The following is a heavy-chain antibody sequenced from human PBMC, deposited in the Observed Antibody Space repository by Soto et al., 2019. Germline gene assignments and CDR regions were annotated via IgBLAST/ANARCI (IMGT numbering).Heavy chain of an antibody. CDR2: IIGGGGRT. D-gene: IGHD3-3*01. CDR3: AKDRDYDFWSGPQNFQH. Sequence: EVQLLDSGGGLVQPGGSLRLSCAASGFTFSTYAMTWVRQAPGKGLEWVSSIIGGGGRTYYADSVKGRFTISRDNSKNTMYLQMNSLRAEDTAVYYCAKDRDYDFWSGPQNFQHWGQGTLVTVSS. J-gene: IGHJ1*01. V-gene: IGHV3-23*01. CDR1: GFTFSTYA.